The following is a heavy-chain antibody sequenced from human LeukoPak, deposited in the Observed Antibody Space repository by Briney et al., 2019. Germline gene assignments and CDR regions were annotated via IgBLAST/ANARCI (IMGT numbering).Heavy chain of an antibody. CDR2: ISGSGGAT. Sequence: GGSLRLSCAASGFTFSSFSMTWVRQAPGKGLEWVSVISGSGGATYYADSVKGRFTISRDNSKNTLYLQMNSLRAEDIAVYYCARAALVRGVDYFDSWGQGTLVTVSS. D-gene: IGHD3-10*01. V-gene: IGHV3-23*01. CDR1: GFTFSSFS. J-gene: IGHJ4*02. CDR3: ARAALVRGVDYFDS.